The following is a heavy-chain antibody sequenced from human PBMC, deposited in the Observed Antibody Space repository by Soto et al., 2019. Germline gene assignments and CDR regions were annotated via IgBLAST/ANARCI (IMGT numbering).Heavy chain of an antibody. CDR1: GGSISSYY. Sequence: PSDTLSLTCTGSGGSISSYYWSWIRQPPGKGLEWIGYIYYSGSTNYNPSLKRRVTISVDTSKNQFSLKVSSVTAADTAVYYSKRVEKIQLWLRAEYYFDHWGQGTLVNVSS. V-gene: IGHV4-59*07. CDR3: KRVEKIQLWLRAEYYFDH. CDR2: IYYSGST. J-gene: IGHJ4*02. D-gene: IGHD5-18*01.